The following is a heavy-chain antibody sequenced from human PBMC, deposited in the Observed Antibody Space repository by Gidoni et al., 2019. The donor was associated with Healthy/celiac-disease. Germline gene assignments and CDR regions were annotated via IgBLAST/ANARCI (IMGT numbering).Heavy chain of an antibody. Sequence: EVQLLESGGGLVQPGGSLRLSCAASGFTFSSYDRSWVRQAPGKGLAWFSALSGSGGSTYYADSVKVRFTISTDNSKNTLYLQMNSLRAEDTAVYYCAKGFRYSSSSPVPFDYWGQGTLVTVSS. D-gene: IGHD6-6*01. CDR1: GFTFSSYD. V-gene: IGHV3-23*01. CDR2: LSGSGGST. J-gene: IGHJ4*02. CDR3: AKGFRYSSSSPVPFDY.